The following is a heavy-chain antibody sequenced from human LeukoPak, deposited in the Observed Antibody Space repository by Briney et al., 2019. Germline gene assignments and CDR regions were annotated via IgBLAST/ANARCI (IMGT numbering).Heavy chain of an antibody. V-gene: IGHV4-30-4*01. CDR3: ARVNVAYGDHRDLLGHALDI. J-gene: IGHJ4*02. CDR2: IYFTGSI. Sequence: PSETLSLTCTVSGGSVSSADYYWSWIRQPPGKGLEWIGYIYFTGSIYHNPSLRGRITISLDTSKNQFSLKLNSVTAADTAVFYCARVNVAYGDHRDLLGHALDIWGQGTLVTVSS. CDR1: GGSVSSADYY. D-gene: IGHD4-17*01.